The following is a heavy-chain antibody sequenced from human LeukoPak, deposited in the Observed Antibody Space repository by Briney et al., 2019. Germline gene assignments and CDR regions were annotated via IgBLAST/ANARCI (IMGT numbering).Heavy chain of an antibody. J-gene: IGHJ1*01. CDR1: GFTFDDYA. CDR2: ISGDGGST. CDR3: AKILVAATKTGYFQY. D-gene: IGHD2-15*01. Sequence: GGSLRLSCAASGFTFDDYAMHWGRQAPGKGLEWVSLISGDGGSTYYADSVKGRFTISRDNSKNSLYLQMNSLRTEDTALYYCAKILVAATKTGYFQYWGQGTLVTVSS. V-gene: IGHV3-43*02.